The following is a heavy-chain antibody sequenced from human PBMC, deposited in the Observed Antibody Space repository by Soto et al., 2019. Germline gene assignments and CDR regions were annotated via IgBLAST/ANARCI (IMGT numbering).Heavy chain of an antibody. J-gene: IGHJ3*02. CDR2: ISYDGSNK. CDR1: GFTFSSYA. CDR3: ASLPGSRSSWAFDI. V-gene: IGHV3-30-3*01. Sequence: GGSLRLSCAASGFTFSSYAMHWVRQAPGKGLEWVAVISYDGSNKYYADSVKGRFTISRDNSKNTLYLQMNSLRAEDTAVYYCASLPGSRSSWAFDIWGQGTMVTVSS.